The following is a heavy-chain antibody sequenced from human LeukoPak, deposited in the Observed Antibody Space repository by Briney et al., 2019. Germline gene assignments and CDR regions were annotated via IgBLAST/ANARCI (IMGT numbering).Heavy chain of an antibody. D-gene: IGHD3-22*01. CDR1: GFTFSSYA. CDR3: AKDRDCYDSSGLWDAFDI. CDR2: ISGSGGST. Sequence: GGSLRLSCAASGFTFSSYAMSWVRQAPGKGLEWVSAISGSGGSTYYADSVKGRFTISRDNSKNTLYLQMNSLRAEDTAVYYCAKDRDCYDSSGLWDAFDIWGQGTMVTVSS. J-gene: IGHJ3*02. V-gene: IGHV3-23*01.